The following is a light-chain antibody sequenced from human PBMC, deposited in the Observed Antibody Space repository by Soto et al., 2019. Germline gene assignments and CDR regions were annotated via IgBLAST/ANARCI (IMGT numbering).Light chain of an antibody. V-gene: IGLV2-23*01. Sequence: QSALAQPASVSGSPGQSITISCTGTRSDVGGYTLVSWFQQYPGKAPKLMIYEDNKRPSGVSDRFSGSKSGNTASLTISGLQAEDGADYYCCSYAGSSSVLFGGGTKLTVL. CDR2: EDN. CDR1: RSDVGGYTL. J-gene: IGLJ2*01. CDR3: CSYAGSSSVL.